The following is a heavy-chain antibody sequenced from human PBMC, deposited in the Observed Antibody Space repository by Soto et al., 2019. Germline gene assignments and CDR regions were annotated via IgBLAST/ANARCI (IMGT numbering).Heavy chain of an antibody. J-gene: IGHJ3*02. CDR1: GGTFSSYA. CDR2: IIPILGIA. CDR3: ARTIRCSSTSCYNAFAI. V-gene: IGHV1-69*04. Sequence: SVKVSCKASGGTFSSYAISWVRLAPGQGLEWMGRIIPILGIANYAQKFQGRVTITADKSTSTAYMELSSLRSEDTAVYYCARTIRCSSTSCYNAFAIRGQGTMVTVSS. D-gene: IGHD2-2*02.